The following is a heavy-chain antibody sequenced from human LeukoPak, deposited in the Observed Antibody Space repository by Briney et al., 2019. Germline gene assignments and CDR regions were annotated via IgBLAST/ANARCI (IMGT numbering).Heavy chain of an antibody. Sequence: GGSLRLSCAASGFTFSSYAMHWVRQAPGKGLEWVTGVWFDGRQTYYADSVKGRFILSRDIPKNTLYLQMNSLRTEDTDIYYCARDLAFFALSPGGQGTLVTVSS. D-gene: IGHD3-3*01. CDR3: ARDLAFFALSP. CDR1: GFTFSSYA. J-gene: IGHJ4*02. CDR2: VWFDGRQT. V-gene: IGHV3-33*08.